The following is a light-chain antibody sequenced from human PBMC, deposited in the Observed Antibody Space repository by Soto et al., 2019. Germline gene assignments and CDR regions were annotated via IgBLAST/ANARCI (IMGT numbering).Light chain of an antibody. Sequence: DLQMTQSPSTLSASVGDRVTITCRASQSISSWLAWYQQKPGKAPKFLIYDASTLESGVPSRFSGSGSGTEFTLTISSLQPDDFATYYCQQYSSYSRTFGQGTKVEIK. J-gene: IGKJ1*01. CDR3: QQYSSYSRT. CDR1: QSISSW. CDR2: DAS. V-gene: IGKV1-5*01.